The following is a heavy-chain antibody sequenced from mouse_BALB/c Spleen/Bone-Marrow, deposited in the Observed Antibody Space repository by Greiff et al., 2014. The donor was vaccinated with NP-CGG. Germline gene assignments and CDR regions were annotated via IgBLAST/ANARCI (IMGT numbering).Heavy chain of an antibody. CDR3: AYYRYDVNY. Sequence: DLVKPGASVKLSCKASGYTFPSYLINWVKKRPGQGLEWIGRIAPGSGSTYYNEMFKGKAILTVDTSSSTAYIQLSSLSSEDSAVYFCAYYRYDVNYWGQGTTLTVSS. V-gene: IGHV1S41*01. CDR1: GYTFPSYL. D-gene: IGHD2-14*01. CDR2: IAPGSGST. J-gene: IGHJ2*01.